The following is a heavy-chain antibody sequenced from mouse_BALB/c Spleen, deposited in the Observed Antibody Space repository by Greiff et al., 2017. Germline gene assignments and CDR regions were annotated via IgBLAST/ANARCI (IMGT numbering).Heavy chain of an antibody. Sequence: EVQLQQSGTVLARPGASVKMSCKASGYSFTSYWMHWVKQRPGQGLEWIGAIYPGNSDTSYNQKFKGKAKLTAVTSASTAYMELSSLTNEDSAVYYCTRTPYDYDVVMDYWGQGTSVTVSS. J-gene: IGHJ4*01. CDR2: IYPGNSDT. CDR3: TRTPYDYDVVMDY. D-gene: IGHD2-4*01. V-gene: IGHV1-5*01. CDR1: GYSFTSYW.